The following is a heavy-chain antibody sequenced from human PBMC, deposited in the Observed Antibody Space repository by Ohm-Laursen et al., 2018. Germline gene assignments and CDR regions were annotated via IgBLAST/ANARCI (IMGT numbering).Heavy chain of an antibody. Sequence: TLSLTWTVSGGSISSGGYYWSWIRQHPGKGLEWIGYIYYSGSTYYNPSLKSRVTISVDTSKDQFSLKLSSVTAADTAVYYCARDSITMVRGEYYHYYGMDVWGQGTTVTVSS. CDR1: GGSISSGGYY. CDR3: ARDSITMVRGEYYHYYGMDV. D-gene: IGHD3-10*01. CDR2: IYYSGST. J-gene: IGHJ6*02. V-gene: IGHV4-31*02.